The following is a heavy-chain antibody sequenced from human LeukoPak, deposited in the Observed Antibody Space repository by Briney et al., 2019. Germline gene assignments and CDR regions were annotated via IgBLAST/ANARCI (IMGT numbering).Heavy chain of an antibody. CDR3: AKEGVGYSSSWATPYFDY. CDR2: ISYDGSNK. Sequence: PGRSLRLSCAASGFTFSSYGMHWVRQAPGKGLGWVAVISYDGSNKYYADSVKGRFTISRDNSKNTLYLQMNSLRAEDTAVYYCAKEGVGYSSSWATPYFDYWGQGTLVTVSS. D-gene: IGHD6-13*01. CDR1: GFTFSSYG. V-gene: IGHV3-30*18. J-gene: IGHJ4*02.